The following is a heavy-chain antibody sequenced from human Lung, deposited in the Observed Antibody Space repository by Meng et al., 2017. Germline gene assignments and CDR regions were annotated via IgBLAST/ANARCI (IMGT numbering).Heavy chain of an antibody. J-gene: IGHJ4*02. CDR3: ARESGYFEY. CDR2: IRGDGGSI. CDR1: VFTFRSYW. V-gene: IGHV3-74*03. Sequence: ESCGAPVQRGCALRLSWAAAVFTFRSYWMHWVSQAPGKGLGWVSRIRGDGGSIVYADSVKGRFTISRDNAKNTLFLQMNSLRAEDTAVYYCARESGYFEYWGQGILVTVSS.